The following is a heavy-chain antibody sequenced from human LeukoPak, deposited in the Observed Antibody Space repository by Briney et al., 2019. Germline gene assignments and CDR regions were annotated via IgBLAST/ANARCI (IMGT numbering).Heavy chain of an antibody. J-gene: IGHJ4*02. CDR1: GYTFTSYY. CDR2: INPSGGST. D-gene: IGHD1-26*01. V-gene: IGHV1-46*01. CDR3: ATLTGPYSGSYYGSFDY. Sequence: ALVKVSCKASGYTFTSYYMHWVRQAPGQGLEWMGIINPSGGSTSYAQKFQGRVTMTRDTSTSTVYMELSSLRSEDTAVYYCATLTGPYSGSYYGSFDYWGQGTLVTVSS.